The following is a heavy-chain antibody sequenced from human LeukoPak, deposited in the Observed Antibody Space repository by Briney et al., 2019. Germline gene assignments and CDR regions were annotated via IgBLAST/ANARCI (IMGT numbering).Heavy chain of an antibody. V-gene: IGHV1-2*06. CDR2: INPNSGGT. Sequence: ASVKVSCKASGYTFTGYYMHWVRQAPGQGLEWMGRINPNSGGTNYAQKFQGRVTMTRDTSISTAYMELSRLRSDDTAVYYCARDDSRPYYYDSSGYVYWGQGTLVTSPQ. D-gene: IGHD3-22*01. CDR3: ARDDSRPYYYDSSGYVY. J-gene: IGHJ4*02. CDR1: GYTFTGYY.